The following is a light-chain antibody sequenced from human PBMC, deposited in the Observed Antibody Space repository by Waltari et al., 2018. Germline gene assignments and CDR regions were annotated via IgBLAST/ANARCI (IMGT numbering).Light chain of an antibody. Sequence: DIQMIQSPSTLSASVGDRVTLTCRASQSISSWLAWYQQKPGKAPKLLIYDVSSLESGVPSRFSGSGSGTEFTLTISSLQPDDFATYYCHQYNSYPWTFGQGTKVENK. V-gene: IGKV1-5*01. CDR1: QSISSW. J-gene: IGKJ1*01. CDR2: DVS. CDR3: HQYNSYPWT.